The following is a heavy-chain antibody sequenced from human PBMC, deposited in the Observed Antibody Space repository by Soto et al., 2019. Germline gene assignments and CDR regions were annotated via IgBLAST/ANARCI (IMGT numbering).Heavy chain of an antibody. D-gene: IGHD6-13*01. CDR2: IYYSGST. CDR1: GGSISSYY. Sequence: LSLTFTVSGGSISSYYWSWIRQPPGKGLEWIGYIYYSGSTNYNPSLKSRVTISVDTSKNQFSLKLSSVTAADTAVYYCAREAKIAAAGTANWFDPWGQGTLVTVSS. J-gene: IGHJ5*02. V-gene: IGHV4-59*01. CDR3: AREAKIAAAGTANWFDP.